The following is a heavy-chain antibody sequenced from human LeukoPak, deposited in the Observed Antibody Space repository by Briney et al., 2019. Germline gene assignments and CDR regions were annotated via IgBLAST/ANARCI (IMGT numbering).Heavy chain of an antibody. CDR3: ARDYCSSTSCYALDYYYYMDV. CDR1: GFTFSSYS. CDR2: ISSSGSTI. J-gene: IGHJ6*03. Sequence: SGGSLRLSCAAPGFTFSSYSMNWVRQAPGKGLEWVSYISSSGSTIYYADSVKGRFTISRDNAKNSLYLQMNSLRAEDTAVYYCARDYCSSTSCYALDYYYYMDVWGKGTTVTVSS. V-gene: IGHV3-48*01. D-gene: IGHD2-2*01.